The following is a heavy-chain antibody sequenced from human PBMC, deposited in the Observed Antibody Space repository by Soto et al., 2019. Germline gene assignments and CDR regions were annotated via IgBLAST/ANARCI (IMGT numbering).Heavy chain of an antibody. CDR3: ARGVTMVRGVIHRQYFDY. Sequence: PSETLSLTCTVSGGSISSGGYYWSWIRQHPGKGLEWIGYIYYSGSTYYNPSLKSRVTISVDTSKNQFSLKLSSVTAADTAVYYCARGVTMVRGVIHRQYFDYWGQGTLVTVSS. J-gene: IGHJ4*02. V-gene: IGHV4-31*03. CDR1: GGSISSGGYY. D-gene: IGHD3-10*01. CDR2: IYYSGST.